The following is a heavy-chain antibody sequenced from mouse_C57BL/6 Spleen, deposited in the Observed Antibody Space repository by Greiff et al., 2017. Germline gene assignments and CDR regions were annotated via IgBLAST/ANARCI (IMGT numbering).Heavy chain of an antibody. D-gene: IGHD2-3*01. V-gene: IGHV1-26*01. CDR2: INPNNGGT. Sequence: VQLKQSGPELVKPGASVKISCKASGYTFTDYYMNWVKQSHGKSLEWIGDINPNNGGTSYNQKFKGKATLTVDKSSSTAYMELRSLTSEDSAVYYCARLGLLDYAMDYWGQGTSVTVSS. J-gene: IGHJ4*01. CDR1: GYTFTDYY. CDR3: ARLGLLDYAMDY.